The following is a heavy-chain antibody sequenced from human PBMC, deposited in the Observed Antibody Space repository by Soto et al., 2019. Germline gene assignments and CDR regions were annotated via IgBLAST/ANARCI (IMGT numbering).Heavy chain of an antibody. V-gene: IGHV1-18*01. J-gene: IGHJ6*04. D-gene: IGHD2-15*01. CDR1: GYTFTSYG. Sequence: GASVKVSCKASGYTFTSYGISWVRQAPGQGLEWMGWISAYNGNTNYAQKLQGRVTMTTDTSTSTAYMELRSLRSDDTAVYYCAREDVLCDGGRCYGVPLDVWGKGTPVTFSS. CDR3: AREDVLCDGGRCYGVPLDV. CDR2: ISAYNGNT.